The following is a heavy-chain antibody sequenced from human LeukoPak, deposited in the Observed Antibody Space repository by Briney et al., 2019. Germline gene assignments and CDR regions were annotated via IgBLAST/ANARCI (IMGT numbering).Heavy chain of an antibody. Sequence: GGSLRLSCAASGFTFDDYGLSWVRQAPGKGLEWVSGINWNGGSTGYADSVKGRFTISRDNAKSSLYLQMNSLRAEDTAVYYCARASGGDRGYDLYYLDYWGQGSLVTVSS. J-gene: IGHJ4*02. V-gene: IGHV3-20*04. D-gene: IGHD5-12*01. CDR2: INWNGGST. CDR1: GFTFDDYG. CDR3: ARASGGDRGYDLYYLDY.